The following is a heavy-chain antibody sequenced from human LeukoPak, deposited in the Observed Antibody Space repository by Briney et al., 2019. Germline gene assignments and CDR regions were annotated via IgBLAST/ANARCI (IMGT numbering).Heavy chain of an antibody. J-gene: IGHJ5*02. V-gene: IGHV3-33*01. CDR2: IWYDGSNK. Sequence: GRSLRLSCAASGFTFSSYGMPWVRQAPGKGLEWVAVIWYDGSNKYYADSVKGRFTISRDNSKNTLYLQMNSLRAEDTAVYYCARDQATGGYNWFDPWGQGTLVTVSS. CDR3: ARDQATGGYNWFDP. D-gene: IGHD5-24*01. CDR1: GFTFSSYG.